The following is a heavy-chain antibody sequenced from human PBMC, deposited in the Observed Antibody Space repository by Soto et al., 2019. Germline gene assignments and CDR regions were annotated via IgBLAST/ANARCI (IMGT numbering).Heavy chain of an antibody. CDR3: ARDSHVGSGWQLTADY. D-gene: IGHD6-19*01. Sequence: GGSLRLSCAASGFTFSSYGMHWVRLAPGKGLEWVAVIWYDGSNKYYAESVKGRFTISRDNSKNTLYLQMNNLRAEDTAVYYCARDSHVGSGWQLTADYWGQGTLVTVSS. J-gene: IGHJ4*02. CDR1: GFTFSSYG. CDR2: IWYDGSNK. V-gene: IGHV3-33*01.